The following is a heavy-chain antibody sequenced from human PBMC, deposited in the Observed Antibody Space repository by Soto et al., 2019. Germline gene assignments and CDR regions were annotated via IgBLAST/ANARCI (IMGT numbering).Heavy chain of an antibody. J-gene: IGHJ4*02. D-gene: IGHD3-10*01. CDR1: GFSLSTSGVG. CDR2: IYWDDDK. Sequence: QITLKESGPPLVKPTQTLTLTCTFSGFSLSTSGVGVGWIRQPPGKALEWLALIYWDDDKRYSPSLKSRLTITKDTSKNQVVLTMPNMDPVDTATYYCAHTAAMVRVRAYYFDHWCQGALVTVSS. CDR3: AHTAAMVRVRAYYFDH. V-gene: IGHV2-5*02.